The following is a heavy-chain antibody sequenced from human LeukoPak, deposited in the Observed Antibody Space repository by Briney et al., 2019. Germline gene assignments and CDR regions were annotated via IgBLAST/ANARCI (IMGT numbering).Heavy chain of an antibody. Sequence: PSETLSLTCAVYGGSFSGYYWSWIRQPPGKGLEWIGEINHSGSTNYNPSLKSRVTIPVDTSKNQFSLKLSSVTAADTAVYYCARGRLPDFGVVIAPYYYYYYMDVWGKGTTVTVSS. CDR2: INHSGST. CDR1: GGSFSGYY. D-gene: IGHD3-3*01. V-gene: IGHV4-34*01. J-gene: IGHJ6*03. CDR3: ARGRLPDFGVVIAPYYYYYYMDV.